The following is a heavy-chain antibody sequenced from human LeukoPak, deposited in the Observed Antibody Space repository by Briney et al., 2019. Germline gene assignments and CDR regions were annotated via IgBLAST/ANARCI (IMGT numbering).Heavy chain of an antibody. CDR2: IYHGGNT. D-gene: IGHD4-17*01. Sequence: SETLSLTCTVSGYSISSGYYWGWIRQPPGKGLEWIASIYHGGNTFYNPSLKSRVTISVDTPKNQFSLKLSSVTAADTAVFYCARVMTTATTWAFDIWGQGTMVTVSS. CDR1: GYSISSGYY. V-gene: IGHV4-38-2*02. CDR3: ARVMTTATTWAFDI. J-gene: IGHJ3*02.